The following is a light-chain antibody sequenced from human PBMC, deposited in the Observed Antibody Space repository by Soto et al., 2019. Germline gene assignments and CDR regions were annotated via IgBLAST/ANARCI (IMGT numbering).Light chain of an antibody. V-gene: IGKV3-15*01. CDR3: QQYSNWPPWT. J-gene: IGKJ1*01. CDR2: GVS. CDR1: QSVSSN. Sequence: VMRQSPATLSVSPGERATLSCWASQSVSSNLAWYQQKPGQAPRLLIYGVSTRATGIPARFSGSGSGTEFTLTISSLQSEDFAVYYCQQYSNWPPWTFGQGTKVEIK.